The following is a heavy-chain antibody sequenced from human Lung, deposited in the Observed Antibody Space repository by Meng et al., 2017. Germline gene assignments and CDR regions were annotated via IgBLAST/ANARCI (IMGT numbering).Heavy chain of an antibody. Sequence: QVQRQQGGAGLVKPSETLSLTCVVSGGSFSDYYWSWIRQPPGKGLEWIGEINHSGSTNYNPSLESRATISVDTSQNNLSLKLSSVTAADSAVYYCARGPTTMAHDFDYWGQGTLVTVSS. V-gene: IGHV4-34*01. CDR2: INHSGST. D-gene: IGHD4-11*01. J-gene: IGHJ4*02. CDR3: ARGPTTMAHDFDY. CDR1: GGSFSDYY.